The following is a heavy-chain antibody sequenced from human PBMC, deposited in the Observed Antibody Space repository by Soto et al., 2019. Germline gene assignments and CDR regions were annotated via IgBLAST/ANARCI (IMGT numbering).Heavy chain of an antibody. CDR2: INYSGST. CDR1: SGAMSSSLNH. CDR3: AKLAGYCSGTSCYGQYAMDV. J-gene: IGHJ6*02. V-gene: IGHV4-39*01. D-gene: IGHD2-2*01. Sequence: PSETLSLTCIVSSGAMSSSLNHWGWIRQPPGKGLEWIGNINYSGSTYYNPSLQSRLTISVDTSNDPFSLTLSSVTAADTAVYYCAKLAGYCSGTSCYGQYAMDVWGQGTTVTVS.